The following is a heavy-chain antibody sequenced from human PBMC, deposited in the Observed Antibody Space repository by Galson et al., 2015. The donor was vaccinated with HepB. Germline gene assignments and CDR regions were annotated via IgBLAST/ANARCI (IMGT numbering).Heavy chain of an antibody. Sequence: SVKVSCKASDYTFTNYDINWVRQAPGQGLEWMGWISVYNGNTNYAQRLQGRVTMTTDTSTKTAYMELRNLRSDDTAVYYCAREMATNDGFDIWGQGTMVTVS. V-gene: IGHV1-18*01. CDR2: ISVYNGNT. CDR3: AREMATNDGFDI. CDR1: DYTFTNYD. D-gene: IGHD5-24*01. J-gene: IGHJ3*02.